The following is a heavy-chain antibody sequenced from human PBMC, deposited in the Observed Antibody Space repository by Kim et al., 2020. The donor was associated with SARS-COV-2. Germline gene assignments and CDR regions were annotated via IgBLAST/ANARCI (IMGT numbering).Heavy chain of an antibody. CDR1: GGSISSGGYY. Sequence: SETLSLTCTVSGGSISSGGYYWSWIRQHPGKGLEWIGYIYYSGSTYYNPSLKSRVTISVDTSKNQFSLKLSSVTAADTAVYYCARSAGVLLPKPGGAGPYYFDYWGQGTLVTVSS. D-gene: IGHD2-15*01. CDR3: ARSAGVLLPKPGGAGPYYFDY. J-gene: IGHJ4*02. CDR2: IYYSGST. V-gene: IGHV4-31*03.